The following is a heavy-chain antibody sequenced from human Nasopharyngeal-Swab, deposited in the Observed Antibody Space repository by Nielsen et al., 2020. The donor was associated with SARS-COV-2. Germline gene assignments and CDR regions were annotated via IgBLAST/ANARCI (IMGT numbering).Heavy chain of an antibody. J-gene: IGHJ2*01. Sequence: GSLRLSCTVSGGSISSYYWSWIRQPPGKGLEWIGYIYYSGSTNYNPSLKSRVTISVDTSKNQFSLKLSSVTAADTAVYYCAGALGYCSGGSCYPHWYFDLWGRGTLVTVSS. CDR1: GGSISSYY. CDR2: IYYSGST. CDR3: AGALGYCSGGSCYPHWYFDL. V-gene: IGHV4-59*01. D-gene: IGHD2-15*01.